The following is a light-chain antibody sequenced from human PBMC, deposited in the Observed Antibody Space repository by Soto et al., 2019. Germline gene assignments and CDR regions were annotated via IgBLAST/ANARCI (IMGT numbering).Light chain of an antibody. V-gene: IGLV2-23*01. CDR3: CLYVGARSYV. J-gene: IGLJ1*01. CDR2: DDT. Sequence: QSVLTQPASVSGSPGQSITISCTGTVGLVSWYQQHPGKVPQLIIYDDTKRPSGVSSRFSGSKSGNTASLTISGLQTEDEADYYYCLYVGARSYVFATGPKATVL. CDR1: VGL.